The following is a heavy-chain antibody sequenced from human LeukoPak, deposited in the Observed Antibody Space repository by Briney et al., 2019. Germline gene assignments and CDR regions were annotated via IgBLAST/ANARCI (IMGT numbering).Heavy chain of an antibody. Sequence: SETLSLTCAIYGGSFSGYYWSWIRQPPGKGLEWIGEINHSGSTNYNPSLRSRVTMSVDTSRNQFSLTLTSMTAADTAVYYCARNELRSYGLVHYWGQGTLVTVSS. J-gene: IGHJ4*02. CDR1: GGSFSGYY. CDR2: INHSGST. V-gene: IGHV4-34*01. CDR3: ARNELRSYGLVHY. D-gene: IGHD1-26*01.